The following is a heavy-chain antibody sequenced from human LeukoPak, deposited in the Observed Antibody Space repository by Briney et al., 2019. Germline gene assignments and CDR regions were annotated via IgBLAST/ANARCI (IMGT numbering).Heavy chain of an antibody. CDR2: IYHSGST. CDR3: TRSELLWFGGVKSGFDY. Sequence: PSETLSLTCAVSGGSFSSSNWWSWVRQPPGKGLEWIGEIYHSGSTNYNPSLKSRVAISVDKSKNQFSLKLTSVTAADTAVYYCTRSELLWFGGVKSGFDYWGQGTLVTVSS. D-gene: IGHD3-10*01. CDR1: GGSFSSSNW. J-gene: IGHJ4*02. V-gene: IGHV4-4*02.